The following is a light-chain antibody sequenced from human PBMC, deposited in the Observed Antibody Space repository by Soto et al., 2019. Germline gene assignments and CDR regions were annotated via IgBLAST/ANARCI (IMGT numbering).Light chain of an antibody. CDR1: QGLKTFY. J-gene: IGKJ2*01. CDR2: GAS. CDR3: PQYRRS. V-gene: IGKV3-20*01. Sequence: ESVLTQSPGTLSLSPGESATLSCRASQGLKTFYLAWYQQKPGQAPRLLIYGASTRATGVPDSFSGSGSSKTLALQVSRLEPEDSAVYYCPQYRRSFGQVNKVELK.